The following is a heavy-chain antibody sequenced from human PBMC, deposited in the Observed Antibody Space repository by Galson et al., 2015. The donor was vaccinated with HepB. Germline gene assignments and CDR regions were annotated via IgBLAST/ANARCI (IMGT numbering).Heavy chain of an antibody. Sequence: SLRLSCAASGFTFSSYWMSWVRQAPGKGLEWVANIKQDGSEKYYVDSVKGRFTISRDNAKNSLYLQMNSLRAEDTAVYYCAREGELVTTLNWFDPWGQGTLVTVSS. CDR3: AREGELVTTLNWFDP. J-gene: IGHJ5*02. CDR2: IKQDGSEK. CDR1: GFTFSSYW. D-gene: IGHD6-13*01. V-gene: IGHV3-7*01.